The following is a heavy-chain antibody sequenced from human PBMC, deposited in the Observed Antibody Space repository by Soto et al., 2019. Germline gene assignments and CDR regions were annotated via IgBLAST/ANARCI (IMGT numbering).Heavy chain of an antibody. CDR2: IYYSGST. Sequence: SETLSLTCSVSGDSINSGDYYWSWIRQPPGKGLEWIGYIYYSGSTYYNPSLQSRLTISVDTSKNQFSLKLSSVTAADTAVYYCARVEVIVVVTGFDYWGQGTLVTSPQ. J-gene: IGHJ4*02. CDR1: GDSINSGDYY. V-gene: IGHV4-30-4*01. D-gene: IGHD2-21*02. CDR3: ARVEVIVVVTGFDY.